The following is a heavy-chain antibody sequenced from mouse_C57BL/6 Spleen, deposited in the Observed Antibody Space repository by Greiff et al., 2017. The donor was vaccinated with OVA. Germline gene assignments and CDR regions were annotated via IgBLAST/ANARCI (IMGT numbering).Heavy chain of an antibody. J-gene: IGHJ1*03. D-gene: IGHD2-5*01. CDR2: ISSGSSTI. V-gene: IGHV5-17*01. Sequence: EVQLVESGGGLVKPGGSLKLSCAASGFTFSDYGMHWVRQAPEKGLEWVAYISSGSSTIYYADTVKGRFTISRDNAKNTLFLQMTSLRSEDTAMYYCARRRNYYSTWYFDVWGTGTTVTVSS. CDR3: ARRRNYYSTWYFDV. CDR1: GFTFSDYG.